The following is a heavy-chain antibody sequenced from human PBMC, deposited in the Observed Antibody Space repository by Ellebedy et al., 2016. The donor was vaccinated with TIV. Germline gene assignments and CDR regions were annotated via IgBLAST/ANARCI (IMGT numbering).Heavy chain of an antibody. Sequence: GESLKISXAASGFAFSNFAMHWVRQAPGKGLEWVAFISYDGTNKYSPEPVKGRFTVSRDNSRNTVYLQMNSLRDEDTAVYYCAKDRVSSSGLATPYFYFDYWGQGTQVTVSS. J-gene: IGHJ4*02. D-gene: IGHD6-19*01. CDR3: AKDRVSSSGLATPYFYFDY. V-gene: IGHV3-30-3*01. CDR2: ISYDGTNK. CDR1: GFAFSNFA.